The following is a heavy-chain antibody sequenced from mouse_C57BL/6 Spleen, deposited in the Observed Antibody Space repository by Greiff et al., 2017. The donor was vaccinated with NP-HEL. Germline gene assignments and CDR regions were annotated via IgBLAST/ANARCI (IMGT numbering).Heavy chain of an antibody. V-gene: IGHV1-50*01. CDR1: GYTFTSYW. D-gene: IGHD1-1*01. CDR2: IDPSDSYT. CDR3: ATTEGAMDY. J-gene: IGHJ4*01. Sequence: QVQLQQPGAELVKPGASVKLSCKASGYTFTSYWMQWVNQRPGQGLEWIGEIDPSDSYTNYNQKFKGKATLTVDTSSSTAYMQLNSLTSEDSAVYYCATTEGAMDYWGQGTSVTVSS.